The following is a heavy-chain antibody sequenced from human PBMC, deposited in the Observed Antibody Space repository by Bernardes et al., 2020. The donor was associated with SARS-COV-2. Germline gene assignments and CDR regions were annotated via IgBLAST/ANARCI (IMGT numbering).Heavy chain of an antibody. CDR3: AREEYSSSLSRHGMDV. Sequence: GGSLRLSCAASGFTVSSNYMSWVRQAPGKGLEWVSVIYSGGSTYYADSVKGRFTISRDNSKNTLYLQMNSLRAEDTAVYYCAREEYSSSLSRHGMDVWGQGTTVTVSS. CDR2: IYSGGST. CDR1: GFTVSSNY. V-gene: IGHV3-66*01. J-gene: IGHJ6*02. D-gene: IGHD6-6*01.